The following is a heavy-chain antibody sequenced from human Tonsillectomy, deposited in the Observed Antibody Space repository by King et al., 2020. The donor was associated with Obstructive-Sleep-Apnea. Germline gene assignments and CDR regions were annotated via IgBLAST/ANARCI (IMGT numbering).Heavy chain of an antibody. J-gene: IGHJ6*02. Sequence: VQLVESGGGLVKPGGSLRLSCAASGFDFNYAWMSWVRQAPGKGLEWVGRIKSKAGGETTEYTGSVKGRFTISRDDSKNTGYLQMNSLITEDTGVYFCIWVQRSSSGPTGYYYYLDVWGQGTTVTVSS. CDR3: IWVQRSSSGPTGYYYYLDV. CDR1: GFDFNYAW. D-gene: IGHD3-16*01. CDR2: IKSKAGGETT. V-gene: IGHV3-15*01.